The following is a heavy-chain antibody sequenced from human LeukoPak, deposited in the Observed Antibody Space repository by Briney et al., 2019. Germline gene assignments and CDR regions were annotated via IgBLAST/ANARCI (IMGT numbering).Heavy chain of an antibody. V-gene: IGHV1-2*02. CDR2: MNSISSGT. J-gene: IGHJ6*02. CDR3: ATNPYVTFYSMDV. CDR1: GYTFTGYY. Sequence: ASVKVSCKTSGYTFTGYYIHWVRQAPGQGLEWMGWMNSISSGTQYAQKFQGRVTMTSDTSISTAYMELNRLTSDYTAVYYCATNPYVTFYSMDVWGQGTTVTV. D-gene: IGHD3-10*02.